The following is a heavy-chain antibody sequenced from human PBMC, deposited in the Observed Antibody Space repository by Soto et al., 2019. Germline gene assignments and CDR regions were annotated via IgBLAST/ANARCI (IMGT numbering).Heavy chain of an antibody. CDR3: AQTLGSAVAGPGRFDL. Sequence: QVQLVQSGAEVKKYGSSVKVSCKASGGTFSKYAISWVRQAPGQGLEWMGGIVPMFGTENYAQNFQGRVTITADESTSTAYMELSSLRSEDTAVYYCAQTLGSAVAGPGRFDLWGRGTLVTVSS. CDR1: GGTFSKYA. CDR2: IVPMFGTE. J-gene: IGHJ2*01. V-gene: IGHV1-69*12. D-gene: IGHD6-19*01.